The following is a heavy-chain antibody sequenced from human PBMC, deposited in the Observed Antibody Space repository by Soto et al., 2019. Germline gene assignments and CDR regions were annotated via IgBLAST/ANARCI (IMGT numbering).Heavy chain of an antibody. J-gene: IGHJ6*02. D-gene: IGHD2-15*01. Sequence: QVQLVQSGAEVKKPGSSVKVSCKASGGAFSDYAFSWVRQAPGQGLEWLGGIMPIFRAPEYAQKFQGRVTITGDEVTRTAYMEMNSLRSEDTAVYYCASWLKGPDIGNYYYGMDVWGQGTTVTVS. CDR2: IMPIFRAP. CDR3: ASWLKGPDIGNYYYGMDV. V-gene: IGHV1-69*12. CDR1: GGAFSDYA.